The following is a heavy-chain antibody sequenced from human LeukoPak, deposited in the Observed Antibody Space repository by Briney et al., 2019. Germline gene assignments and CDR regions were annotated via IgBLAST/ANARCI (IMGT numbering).Heavy chain of an antibody. CDR2: SHYSGST. CDR1: GGSISTYY. D-gene: IGHD5-12*01. J-gene: IGHJ4*02. Sequence: SETLSLTCTVSGGSISTYYWTWIRQPPGKGLEWIGFSHYSGSTNYNPSLKSRVTISVDTSKNQFSLKLSSVTAADTAVYYCARDARGYSGYFYYFDYWGQGTLVTVSS. CDR3: ARDARGYSGYFYYFDY. V-gene: IGHV4-59*01.